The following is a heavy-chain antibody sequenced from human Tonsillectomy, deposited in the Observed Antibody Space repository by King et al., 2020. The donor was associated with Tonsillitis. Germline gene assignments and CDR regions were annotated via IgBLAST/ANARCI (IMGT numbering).Heavy chain of an antibody. J-gene: IGHJ5*02. V-gene: IGHV3-7*03. D-gene: IGHD2-2*02. CDR3: AQDPLCGSDCYTLDL. CDR1: GFSFNSDW. Sequence: VQLVESGGGLVQPGGSLILSCAASGFSFNSDWMSWVRQAPGKGLEWVADINQDGSKTYYVASVRGRFTISRDNAKNSVYLQMYSLRAEDTAVYYCAQDPLCGSDCYTLDLWGQGTLVTVSS. CDR2: INQDGSKT.